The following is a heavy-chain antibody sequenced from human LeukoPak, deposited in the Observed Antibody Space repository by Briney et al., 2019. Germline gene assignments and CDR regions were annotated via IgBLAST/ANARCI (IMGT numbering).Heavy chain of an antibody. CDR2: ISYDGSNK. D-gene: IGHD3-10*01. V-gene: IGHV3-30*04. CDR1: GFTFSSYA. Sequence: GGSLRLSCAASGFTFSSYAMHWVRQAPGKGLEWVAVISYDGSNKYYADSVKGRFTISRDNSKNTLYLQMNSLRAEDTAVYYCARDSGVRGVITPYYGMDVWAKGPRSPSPQ. J-gene: IGHJ6*04. CDR3: ARDSGVRGVITPYYGMDV.